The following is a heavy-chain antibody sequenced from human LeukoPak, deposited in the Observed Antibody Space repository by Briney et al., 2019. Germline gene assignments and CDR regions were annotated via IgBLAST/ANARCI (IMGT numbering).Heavy chain of an antibody. CDR3: AKGTKLAVAANNYFDY. CDR2: ISSSSSYI. D-gene: IGHD2-15*01. Sequence: GGSLRLSCAASGFTFSSYSMNWVRQAPGKGLEWVSSISSSSSYIYYADSVKGRFTISRDNSKNTLYLQMNSLRAEDTAVYYCAKGTKLAVAANNYFDYWGQGTLLTVSS. CDR1: GFTFSSYS. V-gene: IGHV3-21*04. J-gene: IGHJ4*02.